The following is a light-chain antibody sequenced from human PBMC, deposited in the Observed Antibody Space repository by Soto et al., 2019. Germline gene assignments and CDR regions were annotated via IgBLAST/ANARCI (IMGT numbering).Light chain of an antibody. V-gene: IGKV3-20*01. J-gene: IGKJ3*01. CDR3: QQYSSSPPEFT. CDR2: GAS. CDR1: QSVSSNY. Sequence: EIVLTQSPGTLSVSPGERVTLSCRASQSVSSNYLAWYQQRPGQAPRLLIFGASYRATGIPDRFSGSGSGPDFTLTISRLELEDFAVYYCQQYSSSPPEFTFGPGTKVDSK.